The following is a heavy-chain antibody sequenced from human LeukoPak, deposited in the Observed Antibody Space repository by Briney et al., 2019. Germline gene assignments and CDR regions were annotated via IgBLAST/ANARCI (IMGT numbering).Heavy chain of an antibody. CDR1: GFTFNDYY. Sequence: GGSLRLSCAASGFTFNDYYMSWIRQAPGKGLEWLTYINIGGTNTHYADSVKGRFTISRDNAKKSLYLEMNNLRAEDTAVYYCATDGAGFDTWGQGVLVTVSS. CDR2: INIGGTNT. CDR3: ATDGAGFDT. J-gene: IGHJ5*02. V-gene: IGHV3-11*01.